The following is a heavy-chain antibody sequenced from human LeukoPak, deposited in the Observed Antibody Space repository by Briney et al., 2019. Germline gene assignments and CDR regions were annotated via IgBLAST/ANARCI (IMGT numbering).Heavy chain of an antibody. J-gene: IGHJ4*02. CDR2: INPTSGGT. D-gene: IGHD6-19*01. V-gene: IGHV1-2*02. CDR1: GYTFTGYY. Sequence: ASVKVFCRASGYTFTGYYMHWVRQAPGQGFEWIVGINPTSGGTNYAQKFQGRVTMTRDTSISTAYMELSRLRSDDTDVYYCARDEAVAGAFDYWGQGTLVTVSS. CDR3: ARDEAVAGAFDY.